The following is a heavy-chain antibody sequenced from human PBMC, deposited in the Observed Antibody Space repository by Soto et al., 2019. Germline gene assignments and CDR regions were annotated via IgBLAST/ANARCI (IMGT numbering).Heavy chain of an antibody. CDR1: GGTFSSYA. Sequence: QVQLVQSGAEVKKPGSSVKVSCKASGGTFSSYAISWVRQAPGQGLEWMGGIIPIFGTANYAQKFQGRVTITADESTSTAYMELSSLRSEDTAVYYCEMIKGQVRGVIRDFDYWGQGTLVTVSS. CDR3: EMIKGQVRGVIRDFDY. D-gene: IGHD3-10*01. CDR2: IIPIFGTA. J-gene: IGHJ4*02. V-gene: IGHV1-69*01.